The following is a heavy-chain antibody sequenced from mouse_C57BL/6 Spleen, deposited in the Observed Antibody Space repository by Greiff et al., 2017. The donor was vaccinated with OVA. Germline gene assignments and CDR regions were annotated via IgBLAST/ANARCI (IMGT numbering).Heavy chain of an antibody. D-gene: IGHD1-1*01. CDR1: GYTFTSYW. V-gene: IGHV1-74*01. J-gene: IGHJ4*01. Sequence: QVQLLQSGAELVKPGASVKVSCKASGYTFTSYWMHWVKQRPGQGLEWIGRIHPSDSDTNYNQKFKGKATLTVDKSSSTAYRQVIMLRCEVSAVYYWAIEFRLSPTVVATEDIDDWGKGTTVTVSS. CDR3: AIEFRLSPTVVATEDIDD. CDR2: IHPSDSDT.